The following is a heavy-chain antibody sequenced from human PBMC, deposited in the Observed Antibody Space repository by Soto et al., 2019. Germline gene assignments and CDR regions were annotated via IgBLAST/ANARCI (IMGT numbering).Heavy chain of an antibody. J-gene: IGHJ5*02. V-gene: IGHV1-46*01. CDR3: ARELGGGNWLGP. D-gene: IGHD2-15*01. CDR2: INPSSGDT. Sequence: ASVKVSCKASGYTFTSYHIHWVRLASGQGLEWMGIINPSSGDTVYAEKFWGRVTMTRDTSTSTVYMELSGLTSEDTALYYCARELGGGNWLGPWGQGTLVTVSS. CDR1: GYTFTSYH.